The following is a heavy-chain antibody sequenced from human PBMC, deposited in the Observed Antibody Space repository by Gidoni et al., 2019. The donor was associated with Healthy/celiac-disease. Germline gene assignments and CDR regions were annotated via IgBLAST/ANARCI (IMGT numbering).Heavy chain of an antibody. Sequence: QVQLQESGPGLVKPSETLSLTCTVSGGSISSYYWSWIRQPAGKGLEWIGRIYTSGSTNYNPSLKSRVTMSVDMSKNQFSLKLSSVTAADTAVYYCARLLPAAISDYYYMDVWGKGTTVTVSS. CDR2: IYTSGST. D-gene: IGHD2-2*01. CDR3: ARLLPAAISDYYYMDV. CDR1: GGSISSYY. J-gene: IGHJ6*03. V-gene: IGHV4-4*07.